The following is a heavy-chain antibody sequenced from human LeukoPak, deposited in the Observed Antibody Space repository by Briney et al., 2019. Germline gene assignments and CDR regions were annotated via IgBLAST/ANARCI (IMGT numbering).Heavy chain of an antibody. V-gene: IGHV1-2*02. D-gene: IGHD3-16*01. CDR1: GYTFTGYY. CDR2: INPNSGGT. CDR3: ARDFFMITFGGVINDAFDM. J-gene: IGHJ3*02. Sequence: ASVKVSCKASGYTFTGYYMHWVRQAHGQGLEWMGWINPNSGGTNYAQKFQGRVTMTRDTSISTAYMELSRLRSDDTAVYYCARDFFMITFGGVINDAFDMGAKGQWSPSLQ.